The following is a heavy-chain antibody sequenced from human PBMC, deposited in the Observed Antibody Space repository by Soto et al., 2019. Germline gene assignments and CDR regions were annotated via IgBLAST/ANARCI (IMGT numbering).Heavy chain of an antibody. J-gene: IGHJ6*02. V-gene: IGHV1-69*13. CDR1: GGTFSSYA. CDR3: AADSQQVGYGTLYNYFYGMDV. Sequence: ASVKVSCKASGGTFSSYAISWVRQAPGQGLEWMGGIIPIFGTANYAQKFQGRVTITADESTSTAYMELSSLRSEDTAVYYCAADSQQVGYGTLYNYFYGMDVWGQGTTVTVSS. CDR2: IIPIFGTA. D-gene: IGHD4-17*01.